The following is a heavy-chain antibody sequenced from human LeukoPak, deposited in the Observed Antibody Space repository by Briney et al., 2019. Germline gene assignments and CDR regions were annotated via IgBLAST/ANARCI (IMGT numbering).Heavy chain of an antibody. J-gene: IGHJ4*01. V-gene: IGHV4-59*08. CDR1: GDSIRSYY. Sequence: SETLSLTCTVSGDSIRSYYWNWIRRPPGKGLEWIGYIYYTGSTSYNPSLKSRVTISLDTSKSQFSLRLTSVTAADTAVYYCASHGSSGHDPLTWGQGTLVTVSS. CDR2: IYYTGST. D-gene: IGHD5-12*01. CDR3: ASHGSSGHDPLT.